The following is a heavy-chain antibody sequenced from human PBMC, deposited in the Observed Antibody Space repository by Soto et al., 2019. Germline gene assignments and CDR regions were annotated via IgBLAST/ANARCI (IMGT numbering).Heavy chain of an antibody. CDR1: GYTFTSNW. CDR2: INPSGGST. CDR3: ARDHSISSSGAWWLDP. Sequence: GASVKVSCKASGYTFTSNWIHWVRRAPGQGLEWMGIINPSGGSTYYAQKFQGRVMLTRDTSTSTVYMEVTSLTSEDTAVYYCARDHSISSSGAWWLDPWGQGTPVTVSS. D-gene: IGHD6-13*01. J-gene: IGHJ5*02. V-gene: IGHV1-46*01.